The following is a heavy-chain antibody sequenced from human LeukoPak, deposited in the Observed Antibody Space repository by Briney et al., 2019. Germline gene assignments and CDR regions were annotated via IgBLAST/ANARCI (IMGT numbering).Heavy chain of an antibody. CDR2: FDPEDGET. J-gene: IGHJ4*02. CDR3: ARVGYDSSGYYMIDY. Sequence: ASVKVSCKVSGYTLTELSMHWVRQAPGKGLEWMGGFDPEDGETIYAQKFRGRVTMTEDTSTDTAYMELSSLRSEDTAVYYCARVGYDSSGYYMIDYWGQGTLVTVSS. D-gene: IGHD3-22*01. CDR1: GYTLTELS. V-gene: IGHV1-24*01.